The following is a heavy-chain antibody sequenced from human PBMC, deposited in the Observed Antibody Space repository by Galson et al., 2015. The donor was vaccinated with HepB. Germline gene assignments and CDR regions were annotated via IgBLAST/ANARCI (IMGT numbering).Heavy chain of an antibody. CDR1: GFNFNTYA. Sequence: SLRLSCAASGFNFNTYAMSWVRQAPGKGLQWVSTVNSDGSNTYYADSVKGRFTIPRDNAKNTLFLQMNSLRAEDTALDYCASKGLYSYGYFDYWVQGTRV. J-gene: IGHJ4*02. CDR3: ASKGLYSYGYFDY. CDR2: VNSDGSNT. V-gene: IGHV3-23*01. D-gene: IGHD3-16*01.